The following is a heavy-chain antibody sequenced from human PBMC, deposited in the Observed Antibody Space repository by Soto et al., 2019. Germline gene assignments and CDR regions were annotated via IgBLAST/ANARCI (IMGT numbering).Heavy chain of an antibody. CDR1: GGSISSSSYY. CDR3: ARRRITMVRGVITTNWFDP. D-gene: IGHD3-10*01. Sequence: QLQLQESGPGLVKPSETLSLTCTVSGGSISSSSYYWGWIRQPPGKGLEWIGSIYYSGSTYYNPSLKSRVTISVDTSKYQFSLKLSSVTAADTAVYYCARRRITMVRGVITTNWFDPWGQGTLVTVSS. J-gene: IGHJ5*02. V-gene: IGHV4-39*01. CDR2: IYYSGST.